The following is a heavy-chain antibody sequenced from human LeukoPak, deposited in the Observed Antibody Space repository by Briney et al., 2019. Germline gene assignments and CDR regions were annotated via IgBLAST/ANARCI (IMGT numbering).Heavy chain of an antibody. CDR1: GGSLSGYY. CDR2: INHSGST. CDR3: ARARGGGDADAFDI. D-gene: IGHD2-21*01. Sequence: SETLSLTCAVSGGSLSGYYWTWIRQPPGKGLEWIGEINHSGSTNYNPSLKSRVTISVDTSRKQFFLRLSSVTAADTAMYYCARARGGGDADAFDIWGQGTMVTVSS. V-gene: IGHV4-34*01. J-gene: IGHJ3*02.